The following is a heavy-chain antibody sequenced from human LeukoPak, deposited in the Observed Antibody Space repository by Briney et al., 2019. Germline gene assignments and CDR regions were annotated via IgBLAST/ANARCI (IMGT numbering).Heavy chain of an antibody. Sequence: GGSLRLSCAASGFTFSNAWMSWVRQAPGKGLEWVGRFKSKTDAGTVDYAAPVKGRFTISRDDSRNTLCLEMSSLKTDDTAVYYCAAGLGTTDFDSWGQGTLVTVSS. V-gene: IGHV3-15*01. CDR2: FKSKTDAGTV. CDR1: GFTFSNAW. CDR3: AAGLGTTDFDS. D-gene: IGHD7-27*01. J-gene: IGHJ4*02.